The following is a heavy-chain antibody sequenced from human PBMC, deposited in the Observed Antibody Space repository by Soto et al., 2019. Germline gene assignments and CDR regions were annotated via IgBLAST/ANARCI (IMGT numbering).Heavy chain of an antibody. D-gene: IGHD3-16*02. Sequence: HTSTVSVGYIRGLSYHCRRIRQPPGQGLEWIGSIYYSGSTYYNPSLKSRVTISVDTSKNQFSLKLSFVTAAATAVYYCARDSYYDCIWGSYRHFDYWGQGTLVTVSS. CDR3: ARDSYYDCIWGSYRHFDY. V-gene: IGHV4-39*02. CDR2: IYYSGST. J-gene: IGHJ4*02. CDR1: VGYIRGLSYH.